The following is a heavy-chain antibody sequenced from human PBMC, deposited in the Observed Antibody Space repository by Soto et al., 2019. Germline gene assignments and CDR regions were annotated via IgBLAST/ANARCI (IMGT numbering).Heavy chain of an antibody. J-gene: IGHJ4*02. CDR2: INAGNGNT. D-gene: IGHD3-22*01. CDR3: ARSGGRDYTYYYDSSGYFY. V-gene: IGHV1-3*01. Sequence: GASVNVSCKASGYTFTSYAIHWVRQAPGQRLEWMGWINAGNGNTKYSQKFQGRVTITRDTSASTAYMELSSLRSEDTAVYYCARSGGRDYTYYYDSSGYFYWGQGTLVTVSS. CDR1: GYTFTSYA.